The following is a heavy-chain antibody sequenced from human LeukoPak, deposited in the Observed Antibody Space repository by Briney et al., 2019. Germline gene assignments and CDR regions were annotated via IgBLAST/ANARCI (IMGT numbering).Heavy chain of an antibody. D-gene: IGHD3-10*01. J-gene: IGHJ4*02. Sequence: PGGSLRLSCAASGFTFSSYSMNWVRQAPGKGLEWVSSTSSSSSYIYYADSVKGRFTISRDNAKNSLYLQMNSLRAEDTAVYYCARDPSNVLLWFGELTSDYWGQGTLVTVSS. CDR2: TSSSSSYI. V-gene: IGHV3-21*01. CDR1: GFTFSSYS. CDR3: ARDPSNVLLWFGELTSDY.